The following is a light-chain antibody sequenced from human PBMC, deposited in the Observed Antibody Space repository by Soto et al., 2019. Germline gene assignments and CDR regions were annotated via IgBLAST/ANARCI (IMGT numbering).Light chain of an antibody. Sequence: EIVLTQSPGTLSLSPGERATLSSRASQSVSNNYFAWYQQKPGQAPRLLIYGASNRATGIPDRFSGSGSGTDFTLTISRLEPEDFAVYYCQQYGSSGTFGQGTKVDIK. CDR2: GAS. J-gene: IGKJ1*01. CDR3: QQYGSSGT. CDR1: QSVSNNY. V-gene: IGKV3-20*01.